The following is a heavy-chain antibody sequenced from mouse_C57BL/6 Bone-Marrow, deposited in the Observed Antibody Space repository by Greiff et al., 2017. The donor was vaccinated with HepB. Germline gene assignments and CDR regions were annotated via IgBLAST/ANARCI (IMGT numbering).Heavy chain of an antibody. Sequence: VQLQQSGPELVKPGASVKISCKASGYSFTGYYMNWVKQSPEKSLEWIGEINPSTGGTTYNQKFKAKATLTVDKSSSTAYMQLKSLTSEDSAVYYCARYDGYFPWGQGTLVTVSA. V-gene: IGHV1-42*01. CDR2: INPSTGGT. D-gene: IGHD2-3*01. CDR1: GYSFTGYY. CDR3: ARYDGYFP. J-gene: IGHJ3*01.